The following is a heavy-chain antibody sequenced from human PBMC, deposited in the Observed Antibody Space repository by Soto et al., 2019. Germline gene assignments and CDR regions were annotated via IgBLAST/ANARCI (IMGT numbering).Heavy chain of an antibody. D-gene: IGHD5-12*01. Sequence: SETLSLTCTVSGGSISSYYWSWIRQPPGKGLEWIGYIYYSGSTNYNPSLKSRVTISVDTSKNQFSLKLSSVTAADTAVYYCAGGYDYWGQGTLVTVSS. CDR1: GGSISSYY. CDR2: IYYSGST. V-gene: IGHV4-59*01. J-gene: IGHJ4*02. CDR3: AGGYDY.